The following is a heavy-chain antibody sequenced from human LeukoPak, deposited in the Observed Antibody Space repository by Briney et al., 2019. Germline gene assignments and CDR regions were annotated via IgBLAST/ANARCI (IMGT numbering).Heavy chain of an antibody. Sequence: SETLSLTCAVYGGSFSGYYWSWIRQPPGKGLEWIGEINHSGSTNYNPSLKSRVTISVDTSKNQFSLKLSTVTAADTAVYYCARVLLWFGELSGLDYWGQGTLVTVSS. J-gene: IGHJ4*02. V-gene: IGHV4-34*01. CDR3: ARVLLWFGELSGLDY. CDR1: GGSFSGYY. CDR2: INHSGST. D-gene: IGHD3-10*01.